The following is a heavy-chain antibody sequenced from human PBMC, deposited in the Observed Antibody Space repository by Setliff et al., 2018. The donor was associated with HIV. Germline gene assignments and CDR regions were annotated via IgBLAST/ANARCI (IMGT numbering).Heavy chain of an antibody. CDR3: AKDPNGDYIGAFDF. Sequence: GGSLRLSCAASGFTFSSYAVTWVRQAPGKGLEWVSAISGSGHDTYYADSIKGRFTMSRDNSKSMVYLQMNSLRAEDTALYYCAKDPNGDYIGAFDFWGQGTMVTVSS. J-gene: IGHJ3*01. V-gene: IGHV3-23*01. CDR2: ISGSGHDT. CDR1: GFTFSSYA. D-gene: IGHD4-17*01.